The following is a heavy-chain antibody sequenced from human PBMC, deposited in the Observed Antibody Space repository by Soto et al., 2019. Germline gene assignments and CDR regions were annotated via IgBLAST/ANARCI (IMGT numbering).Heavy chain of an antibody. Sequence: QVQLVQSGAEVKKPGASVKVSCKASGYTFTSYDINWVRQATGQGLEWMGWMNPNSGNTGYVQKFQGRVTMPRNTSISTAYMELSSLRSEDTAVYYCARERSSGWYVDYWGQGTLVTVSS. CDR3: ARERSSGWYVDY. CDR1: GYTFTSYD. J-gene: IGHJ4*02. D-gene: IGHD6-19*01. CDR2: MNPNSGNT. V-gene: IGHV1-8*01.